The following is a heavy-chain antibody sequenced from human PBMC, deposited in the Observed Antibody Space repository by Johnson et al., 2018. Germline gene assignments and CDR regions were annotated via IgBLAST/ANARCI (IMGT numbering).Heavy chain of an antibody. CDR2: INSDGSST. D-gene: IGHD3-3*01. CDR1: GFTFSSYW. CDR3: ARGIFGVVPYYYYYYMDV. V-gene: IGHV3-74*01. J-gene: IGHJ6*03. Sequence: VQLRESGGGLVQPGGSLRLSCAASGFTFSSYWMHWVRQAPGKGLVWVSRINSDGSSTSYADSVKGRFTISRDNAKNTLYLQMNSLRAEDTAVYYCARGIFGVVPYYYYYYMDVWGKGTTVTVSS.